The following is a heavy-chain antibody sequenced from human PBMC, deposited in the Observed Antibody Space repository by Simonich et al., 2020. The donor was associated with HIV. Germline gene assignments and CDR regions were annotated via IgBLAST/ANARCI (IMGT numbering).Heavy chain of an antibody. CDR3: ARRHPTTVTTPYFDY. D-gene: IGHD4-17*01. CDR2: NNHSGST. J-gene: IGHJ4*02. CDR1: GGSFSGYY. V-gene: IGHV4-34*01. Sequence: QVQLQQWGEGLLKPSETLSLTCAVYGGSFSGYYWSWIRQPPGKGLEWIGENNHSGSTNYNPSIKSRVTISVDTSKNQFSLKLSSVTAADTAVYYCARRHPTTVTTPYFDYWGQGTLVTVSS.